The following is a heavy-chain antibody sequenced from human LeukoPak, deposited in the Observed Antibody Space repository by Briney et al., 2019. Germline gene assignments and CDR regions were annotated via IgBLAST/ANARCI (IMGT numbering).Heavy chain of an antibody. CDR1: GYTLINYH. CDR3: AREGPSTYYFDD. J-gene: IGHJ4*02. V-gene: IGHV1-46*01. Sequence: ASVKVSCKASGYTLINYHLHWGRQAPGQGREWMGVIYGGGGNRKYAQRFQGRVTMTRDTSTSTVYTELTSLRSEHTAVYYCAREGPSTYYFDDGGQGTLVTVSA. CDR2: IYGGGGNR.